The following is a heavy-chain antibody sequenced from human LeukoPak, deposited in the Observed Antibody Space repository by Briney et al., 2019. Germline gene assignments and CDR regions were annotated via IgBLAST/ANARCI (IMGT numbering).Heavy chain of an antibody. CDR2: ISGSGGST. V-gene: IGHV3-23*01. CDR3: AKDMIVVVVAATTPAFDI. D-gene: IGHD2-15*01. CDR1: GFTFSSYA. J-gene: IGHJ3*02. Sequence: PGGSLRLSCAASGFTFSSYAMSWVRQAPGKGLEWVSAISGSGGSTYYADSVKGRFTISRDNSKNTLYLQMNSLRAEDTAVYYCAKDMIVVVVAATTPAFDIWGQGTMVTVSS.